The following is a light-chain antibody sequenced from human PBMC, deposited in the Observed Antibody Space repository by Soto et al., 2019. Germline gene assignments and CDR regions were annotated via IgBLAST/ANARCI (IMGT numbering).Light chain of an antibody. J-gene: IGKJ2*01. V-gene: IGKV1-39*01. Sequence: DIQMTQSPSSLSASVGGRVTITCRASQTISSYLNWYQHKPGKAPKLLIYAASTLQSGVQSRFSGIGSGTDFTLTISSLQREDFATYYCQQSYSMPYTFGQGTNLEI. CDR1: QTISSY. CDR3: QQSYSMPYT. CDR2: AAS.